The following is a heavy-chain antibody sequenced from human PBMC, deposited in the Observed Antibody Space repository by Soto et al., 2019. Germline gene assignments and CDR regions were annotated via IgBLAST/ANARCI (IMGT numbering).Heavy chain of an antibody. Sequence: SVKVSCKASGGTFSSYAISWVRQAPGQGLEWMGGIIPIFDTANYAQKFQGRVTITADESTSTAYMELSSLRSEDTAVYYCARDGEKTAPFEDENRIQLWLYWGQGTLVTVSS. CDR3: ARDGEKTAPFEDENRIQLWLY. CDR2: IIPIFDTA. D-gene: IGHD5-18*01. CDR1: GGTFSSYA. J-gene: IGHJ4*02. V-gene: IGHV1-69*13.